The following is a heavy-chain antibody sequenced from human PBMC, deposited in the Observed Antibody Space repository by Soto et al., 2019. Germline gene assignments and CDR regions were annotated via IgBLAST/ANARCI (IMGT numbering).Heavy chain of an antibody. CDR1: GYTFTSYG. CDR2: TSAYNGNT. D-gene: IGHD3-16*02. V-gene: IGHV1-18*01. CDR3: ALDSPWYLGELSLSPGYFDY. Sequence: ASVKVSCKASGYTFTSYGISWVRQAPGQGLEWMGWTSAYNGNTNYAQKLQGRVTMTTDTSTSTAYMELRSLRSDDTAVYYCALDSPWYLGELSLSPGYFDYWGQGTLVTVSS. J-gene: IGHJ4*02.